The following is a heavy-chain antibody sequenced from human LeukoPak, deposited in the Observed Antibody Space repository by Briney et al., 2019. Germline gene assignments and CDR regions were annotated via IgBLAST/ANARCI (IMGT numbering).Heavy chain of an antibody. CDR2: INHYGST. V-gene: IGHV4-34*01. J-gene: IGHJ6*03. Sequence: PSETLSLTCAVYGESLSNYYWSWIRQPPGKGLEWIGEINHYGSTNYNPSLKSRITISVDTSKNQFSLKLSSVTAADTAVYYCARVATHPAVYYYYYYMDVWGKGTTVTVSS. D-gene: IGHD3-3*02. CDR1: GESLSNYY. CDR3: ARVATHPAVYYYYYYMDV.